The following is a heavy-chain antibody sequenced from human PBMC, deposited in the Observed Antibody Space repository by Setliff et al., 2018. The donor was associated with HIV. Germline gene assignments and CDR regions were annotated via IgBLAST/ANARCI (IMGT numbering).Heavy chain of an antibody. CDR2: IWYDGTNK. V-gene: IGHV3-33*08. CDR3: ASDQQWLAQGWGGPHY. J-gene: IGHJ4*02. D-gene: IGHD6-19*01. CDR1: GFTFDEYA. Sequence: GGSLRLSCAASGFTFDEYAMHWVRQAPGKGLEWLALIWYDGTNKQYTDSVKGRFAISRDNSKNTLYLQMNSLRAEDTAVYYCASDQQWLAQGWGGPHYWGQGTLVTVSS.